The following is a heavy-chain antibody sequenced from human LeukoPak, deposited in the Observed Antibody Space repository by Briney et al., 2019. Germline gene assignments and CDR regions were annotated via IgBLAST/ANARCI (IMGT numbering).Heavy chain of an antibody. Sequence: GGSLRLSCAASGFTFSTYSMNWVRQAPGKGLEWLSYISSNSRSIYYAGSVKGRFTISRDNAKNSLYLQMNSLRAEDTAVYYCASGIVGANPDDYWGQGTLVTVSS. CDR3: ASGIVGANPDDY. CDR2: ISSNSRSI. V-gene: IGHV3-48*01. J-gene: IGHJ4*02. CDR1: GFTFSTYS. D-gene: IGHD1-26*01.